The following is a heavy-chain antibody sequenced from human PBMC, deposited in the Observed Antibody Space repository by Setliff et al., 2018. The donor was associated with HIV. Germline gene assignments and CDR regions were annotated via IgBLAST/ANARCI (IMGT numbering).Heavy chain of an antibody. Sequence: LRLSCAASVFTFSIHNMNWVRQAPGKGLEWLSYISSSSRTIYYADSVKGRFTISRDNAKNLLYLQMNSLRAEDTAVYYCARDGGMGVYYMDVWGKGTTVTVSS. V-gene: IGHV3-48*01. CDR3: ARDGGMGVYYMDV. D-gene: IGHD1-26*01. J-gene: IGHJ6*03. CDR2: ISSSSRTI. CDR1: VFTFSIHN.